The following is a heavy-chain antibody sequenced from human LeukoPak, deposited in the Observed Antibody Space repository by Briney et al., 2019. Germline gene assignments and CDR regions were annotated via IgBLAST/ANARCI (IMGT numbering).Heavy chain of an antibody. D-gene: IGHD3-10*01. Sequence: GGSLRLSCAASGFTFSSYGMHWVRQAPGKGLEWVAVIWYDGSNKYYADSVKGRFTISRDNSKNTLYLQMNSLRAEDTAVYYCARALAGGSGSYYYYYYGMDVWGQGTTVTVSS. CDR2: IWYDGSNK. J-gene: IGHJ6*02. V-gene: IGHV3-33*01. CDR3: ARALAGGSGSYYYYYYGMDV. CDR1: GFTFSSYG.